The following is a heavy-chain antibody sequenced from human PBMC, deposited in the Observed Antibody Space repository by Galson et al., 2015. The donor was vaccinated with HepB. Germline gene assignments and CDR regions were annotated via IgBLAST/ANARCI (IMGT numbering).Heavy chain of an antibody. CDR1: GYTFTSYY. Sequence: SVKVSCKASGYTFTSYYMHWVRQAPGQGLEWMGIINPSGGSTSYAQKFQGIVTMTRDTSTSTVYMELSSLRSEDTAVYYCARVWGDGYNQITSGFDYWGQGTLVTVSS. CDR3: ARVWGDGYNQITSGFDY. J-gene: IGHJ4*02. V-gene: IGHV1-46*03. CDR2: INPSGGST. D-gene: IGHD5-24*01.